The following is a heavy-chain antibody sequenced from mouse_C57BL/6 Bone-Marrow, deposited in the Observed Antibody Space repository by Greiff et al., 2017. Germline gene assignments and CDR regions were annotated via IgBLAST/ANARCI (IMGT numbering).Heavy chain of an antibody. CDR3: VRQARYAMDY. CDR2: IRSKSNNYAT. Sequence: EVQLVESGGGLVQPKGSLKLSCAASGFSFNTYAMNWVRQAPGKGLEWVARIRSKSNNYATYYADSVKDRFTISRDDSESMLYLQMNNLKTEDTAMYYCVRQARYAMDYWGQGTSVTVSS. V-gene: IGHV10-1*01. J-gene: IGHJ4*01. CDR1: GFSFNTYA.